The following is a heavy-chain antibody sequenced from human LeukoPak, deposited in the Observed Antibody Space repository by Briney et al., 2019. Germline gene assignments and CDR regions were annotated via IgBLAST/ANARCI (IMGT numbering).Heavy chain of an antibody. D-gene: IGHD1-26*01. CDR2: ISSNGGST. Sequence: GGSLRLSCSASGFTFSRYAMHWVRQAPGKGLEYVSAISSNGGSTYYADSVKGRFTISRDNSKNTLYLQMSSLRAEDTAVYYCVKMWELLFWRAFDIWGQGTMVTVSS. CDR1: GFTFSRYA. J-gene: IGHJ3*02. V-gene: IGHV3-64D*06. CDR3: VKMWELLFWRAFDI.